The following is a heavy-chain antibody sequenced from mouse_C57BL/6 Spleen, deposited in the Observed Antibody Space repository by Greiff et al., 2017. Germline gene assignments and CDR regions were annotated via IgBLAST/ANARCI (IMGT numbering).Heavy chain of an antibody. D-gene: IGHD1-1*01. CDR1: GYTFTSYW. Sequence: QVQLQQPGAELVKPGASVKLSCKASGYTFTSYWMHWVKQRPGQGLEWIGMIHPNSGSTNYNEKFKSKATLTVDKSSSPAYMQRSSLTSEDSAVYYCARGDNYGSSIYYFDYWGQGTTLTVSS. V-gene: IGHV1-64*01. CDR2: IHPNSGST. CDR3: ARGDNYGSSIYYFDY. J-gene: IGHJ2*01.